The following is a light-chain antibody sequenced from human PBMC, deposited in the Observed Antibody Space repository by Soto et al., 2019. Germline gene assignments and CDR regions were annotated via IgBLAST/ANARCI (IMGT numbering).Light chain of an antibody. CDR1: SSDIGTYNY. V-gene: IGLV2-8*01. CDR2: EVT. CDR3: SSYAGSNNFVV. Sequence: QSALTQPPSASGSLGQSVTISCTGSSSDIGTYNYVSWYQQNPGKAPKLMIYEVTKRPSGVPDRFSGSKSGNTASLTVSGLQADDGADYYCSSYAGSNNFVVFGGGTKVTVL. J-gene: IGLJ3*02.